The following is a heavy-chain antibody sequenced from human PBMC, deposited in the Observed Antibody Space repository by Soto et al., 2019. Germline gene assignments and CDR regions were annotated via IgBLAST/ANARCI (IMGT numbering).Heavy chain of an antibody. D-gene: IGHD1-26*01. CDR3: AKDLYSGSDY. CDR1: GFTFSSYG. V-gene: IGHV3-30*18. J-gene: IGHJ4*02. Sequence: QVQLVESGGGVVQPGRSLRLSCAASGFTFSSYGMHWVRQAPGKGLEWVAVISYDGSNKYYADSVKGRFTISRDNSKNTLYLQMNSLRAEDTAVYYCAKDLYSGSDYWGQGTLVTVSS. CDR2: ISYDGSNK.